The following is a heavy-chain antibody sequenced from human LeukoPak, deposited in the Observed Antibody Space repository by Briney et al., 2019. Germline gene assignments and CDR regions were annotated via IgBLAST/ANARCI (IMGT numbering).Heavy chain of an antibody. D-gene: IGHD1-26*01. V-gene: IGHV3-7*01. J-gene: IGHJ4*02. Sequence: GGSLRLSCAASGFTFSSYWMTWVRQAPGKGLEWVANIKQDGSEKYCVDSVKGRFTISRDNAKNSPYLQMNSLRAEDTAIYYCARDLGGSQTSWGQGTLVTVSS. CDR1: GFTFSSYW. CDR2: IKQDGSEK. CDR3: ARDLGGSQTS.